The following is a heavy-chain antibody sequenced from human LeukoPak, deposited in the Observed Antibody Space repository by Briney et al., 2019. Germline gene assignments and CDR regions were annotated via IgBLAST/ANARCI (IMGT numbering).Heavy chain of an antibody. D-gene: IGHD3-10*01. V-gene: IGHV1-2*02. CDR3: ARGLVDYYGSGSYYNGSSGY. CDR1: GYTFTGYY. CDR2: INPNSGGT. J-gene: IGHJ4*02. Sequence: ASVKVSCKASGYTFTGYYMHWVRQAPGQGLEWMGWINPNSGGTNYAQKFQGRVTMTRDTSISTAYMELSRLRSEDTAVYYCARGLVDYYGSGSYYNGSSGYWGQGTLVTVSS.